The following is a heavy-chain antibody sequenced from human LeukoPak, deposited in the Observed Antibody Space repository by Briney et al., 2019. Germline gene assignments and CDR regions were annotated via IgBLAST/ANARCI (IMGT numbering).Heavy chain of an antibody. D-gene: IGHD3-10*01. CDR1: GFTFSSYS. CDR2: ISSSSSYI. V-gene: IGHV3-21*01. CDR3: ARDGYYGSGSYSYYYGMDV. J-gene: IGHJ6*04. Sequence: GGSLRLSCAASGFTFSSYSMNWVRQAPGKGLEWVSSISSSSSYIYYADSVKGRFTISRDNAKNSLYLQMNSLRAEDTAVYYCARDGYYGSGSYSYYYGMDVWGEGTTVTVSS.